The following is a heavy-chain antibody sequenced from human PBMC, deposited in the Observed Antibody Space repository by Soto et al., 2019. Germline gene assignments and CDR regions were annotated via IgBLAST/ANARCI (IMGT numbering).Heavy chain of an antibody. CDR1: GVSISSHDW. Sequence: QVQLQESGPGLVKPSGILSITCAVSGVSISSHDWWTWVRQLPGKGLEWIGESHQSGITNYNSSLESRVTISVDKSKNQFSLKLTSVTVADTVVYYCATRDSSRFYWGQGSLVTVSS. CDR3: ATRDSSRFY. V-gene: IGHV4-4*02. D-gene: IGHD6-13*01. J-gene: IGHJ4*02. CDR2: SHQSGIT.